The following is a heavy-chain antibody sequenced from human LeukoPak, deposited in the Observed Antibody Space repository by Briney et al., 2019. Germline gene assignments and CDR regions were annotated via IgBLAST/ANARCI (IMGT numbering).Heavy chain of an antibody. V-gene: IGHV4-59*01. D-gene: IGHD6-13*01. CDR1: GGSIISYY. CDR3: ATGAGYISSWPFDY. Sequence: PSETLSLTCTVAGGSIISYYWTWIRQPPGRRLEWIGYIYYSGSTNYNPSLKSRVTISVDTYKNQFSLKLSSVTAADTAVYYCATGAGYISSWPFDYWGQGTLVTVSS. J-gene: IGHJ4*02. CDR2: IYYSGST.